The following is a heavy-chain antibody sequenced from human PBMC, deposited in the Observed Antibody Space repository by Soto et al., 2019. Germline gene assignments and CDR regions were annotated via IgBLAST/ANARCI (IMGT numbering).Heavy chain of an antibody. CDR2: FDGEDGQT. CDR1: GYSFSEMS. J-gene: IGHJ4*02. V-gene: IGHV1-24*01. D-gene: IGHD3-10*01. CDR3: GITGATGNLDY. Sequence: GASVKVSCKVSGYSFSEMSMHWVRQTPEKGLEWMGSFDGEDGQTMYAQKFQGRVNMTEDTSADTAYMELSSLRSDDTAVYYCGITGATGNLDYWGQGYRVTVSS.